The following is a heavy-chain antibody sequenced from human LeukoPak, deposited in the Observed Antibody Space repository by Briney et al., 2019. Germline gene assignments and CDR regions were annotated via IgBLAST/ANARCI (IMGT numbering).Heavy chain of an antibody. J-gene: IGHJ4*02. CDR1: GVPFSNYY. Sequence: PSETLSLTCAVSGVPFSNYYWSWVRQSPRQGLEWIGEINHSGYTNYNPSLKSRVTMSIDTSKNKFSLRLTSATAADAGVYYCTRAVAGHPDWGQGTLVTVSS. V-gene: IGHV4-34*01. D-gene: IGHD6-19*01. CDR3: TRAVAGHPD. CDR2: INHSGYT.